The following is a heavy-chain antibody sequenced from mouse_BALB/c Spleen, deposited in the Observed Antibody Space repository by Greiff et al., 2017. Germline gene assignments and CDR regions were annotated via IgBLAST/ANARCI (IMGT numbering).Heavy chain of an antibody. CDR2: ISDGGSYT. CDR1: GFTFSSYA. J-gene: IGHJ4*01. Sequence: EVQVVESGGGLVKPGGSLKLSCAASGFTFSSYAMYWVRQTPEKRLEWVATISDGGSYTYYPDSVKGRFTISRDNAKNNLYLQMSSLKSEDTAMYYCARDGYYGSNAMDYWGQGTSVTVSS. V-gene: IGHV5-4*02. CDR3: ARDGYYGSNAMDY. D-gene: IGHD1-1*01.